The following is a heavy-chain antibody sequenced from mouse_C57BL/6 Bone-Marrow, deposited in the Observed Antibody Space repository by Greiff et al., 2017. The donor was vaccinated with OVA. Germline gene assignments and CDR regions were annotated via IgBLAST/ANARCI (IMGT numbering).Heavy chain of an antibody. D-gene: IGHD2-5*01. V-gene: IGHV1-69*01. Sequence: QVQLQQSGAELVMPGASVKLSCKASGYTFTSYWMHWVKQRPGQGLEWIGEIDPSDSYTNYNQKFKGKSTLTVDKSSSTAYMQLSSLTSEDSAVYYCAREGTYYSNYAYFDYWGQGTTLTVSS. J-gene: IGHJ2*01. CDR3: AREGTYYSNYAYFDY. CDR2: IDPSDSYT. CDR1: GYTFTSYW.